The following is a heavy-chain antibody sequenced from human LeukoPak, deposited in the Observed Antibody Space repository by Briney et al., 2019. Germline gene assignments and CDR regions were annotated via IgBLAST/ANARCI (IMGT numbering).Heavy chain of an antibody. CDR2: IYYSGRT. Sequence: SETLSLTCTVSGGSISSYYWSWIRQPPGKGLEWIGYIYYSGRTNYNPSLKSRVTISVDTSKNQFSLKLSSVTAADTAVYYCARHGEYYYDSSGKSSFSDAFDIWGQGTMVTVSS. J-gene: IGHJ3*02. CDR3: ARHGEYYYDSSGKSSFSDAFDI. CDR1: GGSISSYY. D-gene: IGHD3-22*01. V-gene: IGHV4-59*08.